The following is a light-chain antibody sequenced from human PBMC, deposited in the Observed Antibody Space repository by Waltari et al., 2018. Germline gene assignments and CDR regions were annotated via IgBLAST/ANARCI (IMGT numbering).Light chain of an antibody. J-gene: IGKJ1*01. V-gene: IGKV3-11*01. CDR1: QSLGSS. Sequence: EIVLTQSPATLSLSPGERATLSCRASQSLGSSLTCYQHKPGQAPRLLIYDASNRATGIPARFSGSGSGTDFTLTISSLEPEDFAVYYCHQRSYWPWTFGQGTKVEIK. CDR3: HQRSYWPWT. CDR2: DAS.